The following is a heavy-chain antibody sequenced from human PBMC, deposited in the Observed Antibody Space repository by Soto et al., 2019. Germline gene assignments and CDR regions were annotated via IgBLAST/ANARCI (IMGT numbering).Heavy chain of an antibody. J-gene: IGHJ4*02. V-gene: IGHV3-23*01. CDR2: ISGSGGST. CDR3: AKGYDFWSGYYPPLDY. Sequence: GGSLRLSCAASGFTFSSYAMSWVRQAPGKGLEWVSAISGSGGSTYYADSVKGRFTISRDNSKNTLYLQMNSLRAEDTAVYYCAKGYDFWSGYYPPLDYWGQGTLVTVSS. CDR1: GFTFSSYA. D-gene: IGHD3-3*01.